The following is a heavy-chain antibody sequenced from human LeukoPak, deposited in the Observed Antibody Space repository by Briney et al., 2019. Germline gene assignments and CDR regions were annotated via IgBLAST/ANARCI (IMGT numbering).Heavy chain of an antibody. CDR2: IYPGDSDT. J-gene: IGHJ5*02. Sequence: GESLKISCKGSGYTFTNYWIGWVRQMPGKGLEWMGIIYPGDSDTRYSPSFQGQVTISADKSISTAYLQWSSLKASDTAMYYCARTGYSSGWYEGNWFDPWGQGTLVTVSS. CDR3: ARTGYSSGWYEGNWFDP. D-gene: IGHD6-19*01. CDR1: GYTFTNYW. V-gene: IGHV5-51*01.